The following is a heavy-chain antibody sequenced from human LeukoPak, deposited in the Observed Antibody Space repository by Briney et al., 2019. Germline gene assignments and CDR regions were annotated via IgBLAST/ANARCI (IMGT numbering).Heavy chain of an antibody. CDR1: GFTFSSYA. CDR2: ISYDGSNK. D-gene: IGHD1-26*01. Sequence: GGSLRLSCAASGFTFSSYAMHWVRQAPGKGLEWVAVISYDGSNKYHADSVKGRFTISRDNAKNSLYLEMNSLRAEDTAVYYCARESPWEPSDYWGQGTLVTVSS. V-gene: IGHV3-30-3*01. CDR3: ARESPWEPSDY. J-gene: IGHJ4*02.